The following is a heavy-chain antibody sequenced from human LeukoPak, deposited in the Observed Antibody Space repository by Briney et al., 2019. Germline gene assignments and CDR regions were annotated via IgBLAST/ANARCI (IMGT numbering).Heavy chain of an antibody. D-gene: IGHD3-22*01. CDR1: GFTFSNYA. CDR3: ARGSDIRGEFDY. Sequence: GGSLRLSCAASGFTFSNYALLWVRQAPGKGLEWVAVISYDGGNKYYADSVKGRFTVSRDNSKNTLYLQMNSPRAEDTAVYYCARGSDIRGEFDYWGQGTLVTVSS. J-gene: IGHJ4*02. CDR2: ISYDGGNK. V-gene: IGHV3-30*01.